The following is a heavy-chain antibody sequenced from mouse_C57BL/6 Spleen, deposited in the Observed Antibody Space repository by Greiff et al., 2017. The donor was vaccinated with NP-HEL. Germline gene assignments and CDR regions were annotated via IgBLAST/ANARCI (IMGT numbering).Heavy chain of an antibody. D-gene: IGHD1-1*01. J-gene: IGHJ2*01. V-gene: IGHV1-15*01. CDR2: IDPETGGT. Sequence: QVQLQQSGAELVRPGASVTLSCKASGYTFTDYEMHWVKQTPVHGLEWIGAIDPETGGTAYNQKFKGKAILTADKSSSTAYMELRSLTSEDSAVYYCLYYYGSSSPFDYWGQGTTLTVSS. CDR3: LYYYGSSSPFDY. CDR1: GYTFTDYE.